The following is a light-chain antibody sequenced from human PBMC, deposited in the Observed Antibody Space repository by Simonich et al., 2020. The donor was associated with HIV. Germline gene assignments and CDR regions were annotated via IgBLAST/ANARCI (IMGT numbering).Light chain of an antibody. CDR1: RSVFYSSNNENY. CDR2: WAS. Sequence: DIVMTQSPDSLAVSLGERATINCKSSRSVFYSSNNENYLAWYQQKPGQPPKLLIYWASTRESGVPDRFSGSGSGTDFTLTISSLQAEDVAVYYCQQYYRTPLTFGGGTKVEIK. V-gene: IGKV4-1*01. CDR3: QQYYRTPLT. J-gene: IGKJ4*01.